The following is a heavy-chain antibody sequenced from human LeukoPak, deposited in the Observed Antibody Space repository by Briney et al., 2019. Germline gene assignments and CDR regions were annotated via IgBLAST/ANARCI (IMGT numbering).Heavy chain of an antibody. CDR1: GFTFINAW. CDR3: AELGITMIGGV. Sequence: GGSLRLSCAASGFTFINAWMAWVRQAPGKGLEWVSYISSSGSTIKYADSVKGRFTISRGNAKNSLYLQMNSLRAEDTAVYYCAELGITMIGGVWGKGTTVTISS. D-gene: IGHD3-10*02. CDR2: ISSSGSTI. V-gene: IGHV3-48*04. J-gene: IGHJ6*04.